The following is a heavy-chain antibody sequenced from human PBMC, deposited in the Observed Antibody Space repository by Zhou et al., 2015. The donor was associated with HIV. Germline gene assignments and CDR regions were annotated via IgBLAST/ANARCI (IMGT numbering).Heavy chain of an antibody. Sequence: QVHLVQSGTEVKKPGASVKVSCEASGSTLINETIHWVRQAPGQRLEWMGWINVGSENTKYPQNLQGRVTIIRDTFAKTVYMELNRLTSEDTAIYYCATDLSVAVTRDVWGAVYYYAMDVWGQGTTVIVSS. V-gene: IGHV1-3*01. CDR3: ATDLSVAVTRDVWGAVYYYAMDV. CDR2: INVGSENT. J-gene: IGHJ6*02. D-gene: IGHD3-16*01. CDR1: GSTLINET.